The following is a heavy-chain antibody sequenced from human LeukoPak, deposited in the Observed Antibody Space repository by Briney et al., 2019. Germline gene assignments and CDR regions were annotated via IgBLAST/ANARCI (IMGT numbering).Heavy chain of an antibody. V-gene: IGHV3-30*18. CDR2: ISYDGSNK. CDR1: GFTFSSYG. D-gene: IGHD3-22*01. CDR3: AKQSRYYDSSGPGAFDI. Sequence: GGSLRLSCAASGFTFSSYGTHWVRQAPGKGLEWVAVISYDGSNKYYADSVKGRFTISRDNSKNTLYLQMNSLRAEDTAVNYCAKQSRYYDSSGPGAFDIWGQGTMVTVSS. J-gene: IGHJ3*02.